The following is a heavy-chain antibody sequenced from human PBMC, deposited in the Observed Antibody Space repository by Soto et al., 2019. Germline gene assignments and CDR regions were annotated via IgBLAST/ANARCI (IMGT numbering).Heavy chain of an antibody. CDR2: INPNSGGT. CDR1: GYTFTGYY. J-gene: IGHJ6*02. D-gene: IGHD4-17*01. CDR3: ARDRINDYGGFYYYYGMDV. V-gene: IGHV1-2*04. Sequence: ASVKVSCKASGYTFTGYYMHWVRQAPGQGLEWMGWINPNSGGTSYAQKFQGWVTMTRDTSISTAYMELSRLRSDDTAVYYCARDRINDYGGFYYYYGMDVWGQGTTVTVSS.